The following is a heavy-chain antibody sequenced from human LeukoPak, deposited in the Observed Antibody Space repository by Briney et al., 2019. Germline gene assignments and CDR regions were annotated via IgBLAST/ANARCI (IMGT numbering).Heavy chain of an antibody. Sequence: SETLPLTCTVSGGSISSGGYYWSWIRQHPGKGLEWIGYIYYSGSTYYNPSLKSRVTISVDTSKNQFSLKLSSVTAADTAVYYCARGPHYDILTGYYHYFDYWGQGTLVTVSS. CDR3: ARGPHYDILTGYYHYFDY. D-gene: IGHD3-9*01. CDR1: GGSISSGGYY. CDR2: IYYSGST. J-gene: IGHJ4*02. V-gene: IGHV4-31*03.